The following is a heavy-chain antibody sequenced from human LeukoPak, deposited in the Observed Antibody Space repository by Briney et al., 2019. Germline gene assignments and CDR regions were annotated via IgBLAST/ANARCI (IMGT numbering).Heavy chain of an antibody. CDR2: IYYSGST. CDR3: ARGSSGWYAPVLYFDY. Sequence: SETLSLTCTVSGGSISSSSYYWGWIRQPPGKGLEWIGSIYYSGSTNYNPSLKSRVTISVDTSKNQFSLKLSSVTAADTAVYYCARGSSGWYAPVLYFDYWGQGTLVTVSS. D-gene: IGHD6-19*01. J-gene: IGHJ4*02. CDR1: GGSISSSSYY. V-gene: IGHV4-39*07.